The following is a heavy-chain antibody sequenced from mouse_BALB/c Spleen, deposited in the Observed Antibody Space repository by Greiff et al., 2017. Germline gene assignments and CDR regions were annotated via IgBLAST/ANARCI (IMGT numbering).Heavy chain of an antibody. CDR2: ISCYNGAT. V-gene: IGHV1S34*01. CDR3: ARGGSSPWFAY. CDR1: GYSFTGYY. J-gene: IGHJ3*01. D-gene: IGHD1-1*01. Sequence: LVTTGASVKISCKASGYSFTGYYMHWVKQSHGKSLEWIGYISCYNGATSYNQKFKGKATFTVDTSSSTAYMQFNSLTSEDSAVYYCARGGSSPWFAYWGQGTLVTGSA.